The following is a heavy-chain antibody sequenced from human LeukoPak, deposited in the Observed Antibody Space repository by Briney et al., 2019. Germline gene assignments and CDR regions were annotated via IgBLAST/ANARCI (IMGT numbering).Heavy chain of an antibody. CDR1: GFTFSSYA. Sequence: GGSLRLSCAASGFTFSSYAMSWVRQAPGKGLEWVSAISGSGGSTYYADSVKGRFTISRDNSKNTLYLQMNSLSAEDTAVYYCAKDRESPDVLLWFGEPTYGMDVWGQGTTVTVSS. CDR3: AKDRESPDVLLWFGEPTYGMDV. D-gene: IGHD3-10*01. CDR2: ISGSGGST. V-gene: IGHV3-23*01. J-gene: IGHJ6*02.